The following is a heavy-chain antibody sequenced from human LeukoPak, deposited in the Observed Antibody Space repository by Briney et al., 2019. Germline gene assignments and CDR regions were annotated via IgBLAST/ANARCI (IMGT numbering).Heavy chain of an antibody. Sequence: ASVKVSCKASGYTFTGFHMHWVRQAPGQGLEWMGWIDSNSGGTSYAQTFQGRVTMTRDTSISTAYMELSEMSSDDTAVYYCARGGNIYGDYYFDYWGQGTLVTVSS. J-gene: IGHJ4*02. V-gene: IGHV1-2*02. CDR3: ARGGNIYGDYYFDY. CDR2: IDSNSGGT. D-gene: IGHD4-17*01. CDR1: GYTFTGFH.